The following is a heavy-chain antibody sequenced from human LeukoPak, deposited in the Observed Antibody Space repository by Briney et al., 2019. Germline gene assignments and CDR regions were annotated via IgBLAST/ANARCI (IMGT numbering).Heavy chain of an antibody. D-gene: IGHD6-19*01. Sequence: PGASVKVSCKASGYTFTSYAMHWVRQAPGQRLEWMGWINAGNGNTKYSQKFQGRVTITRDTSASTAYMELSSLRSEDTAVYYCARAVSSGWPLDYWGQGTLVTVSS. CDR1: GYTFTSYA. CDR2: INAGNGNT. CDR3: ARAVSSGWPLDY. J-gene: IGHJ4*02. V-gene: IGHV1-3*01.